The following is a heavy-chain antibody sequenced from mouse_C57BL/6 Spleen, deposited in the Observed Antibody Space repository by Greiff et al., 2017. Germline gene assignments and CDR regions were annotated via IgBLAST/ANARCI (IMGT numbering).Heavy chain of an antibody. V-gene: IGHV1-9*01. J-gene: IGHJ3*01. Sequence: QVQLQQSGAELMKPGASVKLSCKATGYTFTGYWIEWVKQRPGHGLEWIGEILPGSGSTKYKEKFKGKATFTADTSSNTAYMQLRSLTTEDSAIYYCASDRNWDAFAYWGQGTLVTVSA. CDR2: ILPGSGST. CDR1: GYTFTGYW. D-gene: IGHD4-1*01. CDR3: ASDRNWDAFAY.